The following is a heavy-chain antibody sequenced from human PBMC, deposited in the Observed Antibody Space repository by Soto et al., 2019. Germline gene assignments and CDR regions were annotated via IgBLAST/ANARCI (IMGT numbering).Heavy chain of an antibody. CDR3: VKDWSGTKCPCMDV. V-gene: IGHV3-23*01. D-gene: IGHD3-3*01. J-gene: IGHJ6*02. Sequence: GGSLRLSCAASGFTFGNYAMTWVRQAPEQGLEWVSSISDSGDRTYYADSVKGRFTISRDSSKSTLYLQMNTLRAEDTAIYYCVKDWSGTKCPCMDVWGQGITVTVSS. CDR1: GFTFGNYA. CDR2: ISDSGDRT.